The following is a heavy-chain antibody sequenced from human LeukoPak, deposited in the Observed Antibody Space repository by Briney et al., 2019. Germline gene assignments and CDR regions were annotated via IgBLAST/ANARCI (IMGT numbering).Heavy chain of an antibody. V-gene: IGHV3-30*04. CDR3: ARRVERGGMDV. CDR2: VSFGGRHK. D-gene: IGHD2-2*01. Sequence: GGSLRLSCTASEFHSYSLHWVRQAPGKGLEWVGVVSFGGRHKYHADSVKGRFTISRDTSNNTLCLQMNSLRTEDTAVYYCARRVERGGMDVWGQGNQVTVSS. J-gene: IGHJ6*02. CDR1: EFHSYS.